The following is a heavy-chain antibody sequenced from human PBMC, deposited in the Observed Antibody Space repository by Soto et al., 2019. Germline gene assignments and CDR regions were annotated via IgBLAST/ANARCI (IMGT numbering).Heavy chain of an antibody. CDR2: INSDGSST. V-gene: IGHV3-74*01. CDR1: GFTFSSYW. J-gene: IGHJ4*02. CDR3: ATARIAVAGFDY. Sequence: PGGSLRLSCAVSGFTFSSYWMHWVRQAPGKGLVWVSRINSDGSSTSYADSVKGRFTISRDNAKNTLYLQMNSLRAEDTAVYYCATARIAVAGFDYWGQGTLVTVSS. D-gene: IGHD6-19*01.